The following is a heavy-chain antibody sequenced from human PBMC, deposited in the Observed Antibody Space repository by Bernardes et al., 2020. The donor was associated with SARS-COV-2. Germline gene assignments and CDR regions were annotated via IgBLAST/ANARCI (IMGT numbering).Heavy chain of an antibody. V-gene: IGHV3-30*18. Sequence: GGSLRLSCAASGFTFSSYGMHWVRQAPGKGLEWVAVISYDGSNKYYADSVKGRFTISRDNSKNTLYLQMNSLRAEDTAVYYCAKESIAAGTFYFDYWGQGTLVTVSS. CDR2: ISYDGSNK. J-gene: IGHJ4*02. CDR3: AKESIAAGTFYFDY. CDR1: GFTFSSYG. D-gene: IGHD6-13*01.